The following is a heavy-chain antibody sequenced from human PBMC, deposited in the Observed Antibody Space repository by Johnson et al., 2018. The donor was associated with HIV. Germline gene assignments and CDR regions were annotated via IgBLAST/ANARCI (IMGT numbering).Heavy chain of an antibody. CDR1: GFTFSAYG. V-gene: IGHV3-30*19. D-gene: IGHD5-24*01. CDR2: ISYDGSNK. J-gene: IGHJ3*02. Sequence: VQLVESGGGVVQPGMSLRLSCSASGFTFSAYGMHWVRQAPGKGLEWVAVISYDGSNKYYADSVKGRFTISRDNSKNTLYLQMNSLRAEDTAVYYCAATTLLHAFDTWGQGTMVTVSS. CDR3: AATTLLHAFDT.